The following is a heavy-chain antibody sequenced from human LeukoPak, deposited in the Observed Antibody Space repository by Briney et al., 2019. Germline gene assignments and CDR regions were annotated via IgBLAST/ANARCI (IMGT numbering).Heavy chain of an antibody. J-gene: IGHJ3*02. CDR2: IYHSGST. V-gene: IGHV4-30-2*01. CDR3: ARDPGDRGGSCYSDLCDAFDI. Sequence: SQTLSLTCTVSGGSISSGGYYWSWIRQPPGKGLEWIGYIYHSGSTYYNPSLKSRVAISVDRSKNQFSLKLSSVTAADTAVYYCARDPGDRGGSCYSDLCDAFDIWGQGTMVTVSS. CDR1: GGSISSGGYY. D-gene: IGHD2-15*01.